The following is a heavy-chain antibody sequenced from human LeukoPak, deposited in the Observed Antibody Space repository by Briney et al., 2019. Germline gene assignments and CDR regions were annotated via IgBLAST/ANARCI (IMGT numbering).Heavy chain of an antibody. Sequence: ASVKVSCKASGYTFTSYYMHLVRQAPGQGLEWMGIINPSGGSTSYAQKFQGRVTMTRDTSTSTVYMELSSLRSEDTAVYCCARDYHVGIDYWGQGTLVTVSS. V-gene: IGHV1-46*01. J-gene: IGHJ4*02. CDR3: ARDYHVGIDY. D-gene: IGHD3-10*01. CDR1: GYTFTSYY. CDR2: INPSGGST.